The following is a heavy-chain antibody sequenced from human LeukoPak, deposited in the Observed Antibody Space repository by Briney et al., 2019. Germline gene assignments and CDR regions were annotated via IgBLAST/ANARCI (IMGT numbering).Heavy chain of an antibody. CDR3: ARATSPKFAYTSGWYLDY. V-gene: IGHV3-20*04. Sequence: GGSLRLSCAASGFMFDDYGLSWVRQAPGKGLEWVSGINWSGTSIGYADSVKGRFTMSRDNAKNSVYLQMNSLRAEDTALYYCARATSPKFAYTSGWYLDYWGQGNLVTVSS. CDR2: INWSGTSI. CDR1: GFMFDDYG. D-gene: IGHD6-19*01. J-gene: IGHJ4*02.